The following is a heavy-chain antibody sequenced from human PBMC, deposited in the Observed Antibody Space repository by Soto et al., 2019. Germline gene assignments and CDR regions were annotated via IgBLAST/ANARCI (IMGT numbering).Heavy chain of an antibody. V-gene: IGHV3-15*01. Sequence: ESGGGLVKPGGSLRLSCAASGFTFSNAWMSWVRQAPGKGLEWVGRIKSKTDGGTTDYAAPVKGRFTISRDDSKNTLYLQMNSLKTEDTAVYYCTTRLRLRLGELSYDYWGQGTLVTVSS. D-gene: IGHD3-16*02. J-gene: IGHJ4*02. CDR3: TTRLRLRLGELSYDY. CDR1: GFTFSNAW. CDR2: IKSKTDGGTT.